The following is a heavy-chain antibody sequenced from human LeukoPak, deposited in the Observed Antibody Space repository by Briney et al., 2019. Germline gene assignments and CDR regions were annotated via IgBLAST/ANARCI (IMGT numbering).Heavy chain of an antibody. D-gene: IGHD2-2*01. CDR3: AKERGKYQLLSPRADY. Sequence: EPGGSLRLSCAASGFTFSSYAMSWVRQAPGKGLEWVSAISGSGGSTYYADSVKGRFTISRDNSKNTLCLQMNSLRAEDTAVYYCAKERGKYQLLSPRADYWGQGTLVTVSS. CDR1: GFTFSSYA. CDR2: ISGSGGST. V-gene: IGHV3-23*01. J-gene: IGHJ4*02.